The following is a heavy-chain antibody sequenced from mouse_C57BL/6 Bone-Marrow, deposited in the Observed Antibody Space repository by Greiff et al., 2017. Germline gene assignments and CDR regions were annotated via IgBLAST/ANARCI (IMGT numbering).Heavy chain of an antibody. D-gene: IGHD1-1*02. CDR1: GYTFTSYR. V-gene: IGHV1-4*01. Sequence: VKLQESGAELARPGASVKMSCKASGYTFTSYRMHWVKQRPGQGLEWIGYINPCSGYTKYTQKFKDKVTLNVDKSTSTAYMQLSSLKYEESSVYYCARSGGYYYAYRGQGTTLTVSA. CDR2: INPCSGYT. J-gene: IGHJ2*01. CDR3: ARSGGYYYAY.